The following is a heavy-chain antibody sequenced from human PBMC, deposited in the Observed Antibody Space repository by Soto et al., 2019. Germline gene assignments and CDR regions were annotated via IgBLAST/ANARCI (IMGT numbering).Heavy chain of an antibody. CDR3: ARDLGPRKGYSSSWYAFDI. Sequence: SQTLSLTCAISGDSVSSNSPAWNWIRQSPSRGLEWLGRTYYRSKWYNDYAVSVKSRITINPDTSKNQFSLQLNSVTPEDTAVYYCARDLGPRKGYSSSWYAFDIWGQGTMVTVSS. V-gene: IGHV6-1*01. J-gene: IGHJ3*02. CDR2: TYYRSKWYN. CDR1: GDSVSSNSPA. D-gene: IGHD6-13*01.